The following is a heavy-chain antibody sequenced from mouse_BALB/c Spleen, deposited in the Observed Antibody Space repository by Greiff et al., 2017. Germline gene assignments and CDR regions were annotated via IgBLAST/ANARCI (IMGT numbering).Heavy chain of an antibody. CDR1: GFSLTSYG. CDR2: IWSGGST. J-gene: IGHJ2*01. V-gene: IGHV2-2*02. Sequence: VHLVESGPGLVQPSQSLSITCTVSGFSLTSYGVHWVRQSPGKGLEWLGVIWSGGSTDYNAAFISRLSISKDNSKSQVFFKMNSLQANDTAIYYCARNAPFAVYFDYWGQGTTLTVSS. CDR3: ARNAPFAVYFDY.